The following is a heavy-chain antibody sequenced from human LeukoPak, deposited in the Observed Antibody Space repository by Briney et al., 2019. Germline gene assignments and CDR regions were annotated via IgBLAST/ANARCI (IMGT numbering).Heavy chain of an antibody. CDR1: GFTFSSYG. CDR3: AKDPGCDY. J-gene: IGHJ4*02. Sequence: PGGSLRLSCAASGFTFSSYGMHWVRQAPGKGLEWVAVISYDGSNKYYADSVKGRFTISRDNSKNRLYLQMNSLRAEDTAVYYCAKDPGCDYWGQGTLVTVSS. V-gene: IGHV3-30*18. CDR2: ISYDGSNK.